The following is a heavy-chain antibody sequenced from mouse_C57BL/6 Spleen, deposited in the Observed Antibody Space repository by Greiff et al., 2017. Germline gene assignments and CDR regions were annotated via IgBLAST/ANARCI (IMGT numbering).Heavy chain of an antibody. V-gene: IGHV1-69*01. CDR2: IDPSDSYT. CDR1: GYTFTSYW. J-gene: IGHJ2*01. D-gene: IGHD2-10*02. CDR3: ARGGRGLGFDY. Sequence: VQLQQPGAELVMPGASVKLSCKASGYTFTSYWMHWVKQRPGQGLEWIGEIDPSDSYTNYNQKFKGKSTLTVDKSSSTAYMQLSSLTSEDSAVYYCARGGRGLGFDYWGQGTTLTVSS.